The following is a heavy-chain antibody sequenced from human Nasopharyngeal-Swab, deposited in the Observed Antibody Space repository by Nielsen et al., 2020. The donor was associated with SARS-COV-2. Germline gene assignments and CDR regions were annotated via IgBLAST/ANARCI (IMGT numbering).Heavy chain of an antibody. D-gene: IGHD3-10*01. J-gene: IGHJ4*02. CDR2: INPSDGST. Sequence: WVRQAPGQGLEWMGIINPSDGSTSYAQKFQGRVTMTRDTSTSTVYMELSSLRSEDTAVYYCARVISLGEYYFDYWGQGTLVTVSS. CDR3: ARVISLGEYYFDY. V-gene: IGHV1-46*01.